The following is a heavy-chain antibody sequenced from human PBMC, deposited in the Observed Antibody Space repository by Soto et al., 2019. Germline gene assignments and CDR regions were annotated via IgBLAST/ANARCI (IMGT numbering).Heavy chain of an antibody. D-gene: IGHD2-2*01. CDR2: IYYSGST. J-gene: IGHJ4*02. Sequence: TLSLTCTVSGGSISSGCYYWSWIRQHPGKGLEWIGYIYYSGSTYYNPSLKSRVTISVDTSKNQFSLKLSSVTAADTAVYYCARDAYCSSTSRYSHTVWGQGTLVTVSS. CDR3: ARDAYCSSTSRYSHTV. V-gene: IGHV4-31*03. CDR1: GGSISSGCYY.